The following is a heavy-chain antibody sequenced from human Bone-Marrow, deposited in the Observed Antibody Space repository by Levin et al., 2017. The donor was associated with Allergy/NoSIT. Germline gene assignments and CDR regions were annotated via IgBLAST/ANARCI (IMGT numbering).Heavy chain of an antibody. V-gene: IGHV3-30*18. CDR3: AKDGEGMVRGVMDY. CDR2: ISYDGSNK. J-gene: IGHJ4*02. D-gene: IGHD3-10*01. CDR1: GFTFSSYG. Sequence: GESLKISCAASGFTFSSYGMHWVRQAPGKGLEWVAVISYDGSNKYYADSVKGRFTISRDNSKNTLYLQMNSLRAEDTAVYYCAKDGEGMVRGVMDYWGQGTLVTVSS.